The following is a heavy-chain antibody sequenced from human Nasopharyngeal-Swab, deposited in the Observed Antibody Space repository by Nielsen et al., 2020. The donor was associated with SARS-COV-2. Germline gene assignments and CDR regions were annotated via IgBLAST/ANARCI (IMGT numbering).Heavy chain of an antibody. V-gene: IGHV3-33*01. CDR3: ARERGLVPAATPWFDP. CDR2: IWYDGSNK. D-gene: IGHD2-2*01. J-gene: IGHJ5*02. Sequence: WIRQPPGKGLEWVAVIWYDGSNKYYADSVKGRFTISRDNSKNTLYLHMNSLRAEDTAVYYCARERGLVPAATPWFDPWGQGTLVTVSS.